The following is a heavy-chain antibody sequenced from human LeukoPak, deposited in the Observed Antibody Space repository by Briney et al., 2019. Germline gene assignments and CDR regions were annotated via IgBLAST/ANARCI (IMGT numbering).Heavy chain of an antibody. V-gene: IGHV3-7*01. D-gene: IGHD1-26*01. J-gene: IGHJ4*02. Sequence: PGGSLRLSCAASGFTFSSYAVSWVRQAPGKGLEWVANIKQDGSERYYVDSVKGRFTISRDNTKNSLYLQMSSLRAEDTAVYYCARDKVSGATHFDYWGQGTLVTVSS. CDR1: GFTFSSYA. CDR2: IKQDGSER. CDR3: ARDKVSGATHFDY.